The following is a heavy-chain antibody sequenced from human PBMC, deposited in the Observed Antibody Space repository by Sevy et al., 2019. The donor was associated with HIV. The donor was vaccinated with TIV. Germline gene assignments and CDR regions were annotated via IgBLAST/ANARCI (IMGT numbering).Heavy chain of an antibody. CDR3: ATTKDYYESSGSPFDY. CDR1: GYTLTKLG. V-gene: IGHV1-24*01. Sequence: ASVKVSCKVSGYTLTKLGMHWVRQAPGKGLEWMGSFDPEDGETIYAQKFQGRLTMTEDTSTDTAYMDLCSLRSEDTAVYFCATTKDYYESSGSPFDYWGQGTVVTVSS. D-gene: IGHD3-22*01. J-gene: IGHJ4*02. CDR2: FDPEDGET.